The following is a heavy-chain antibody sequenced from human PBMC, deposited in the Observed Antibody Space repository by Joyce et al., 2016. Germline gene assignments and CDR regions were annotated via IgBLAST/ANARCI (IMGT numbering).Heavy chain of an antibody. Sequence: EVQLVESGGGLLQPGGSLRLSCVASGFTFTNYWRHWVRQAPGKGVGWVARVDSDGSGTSYSDSVEGRFTIARDNAKNMVYLQMNSLRTEDTAVYYCGSVFEYWGRGALVTVSS. CDR1: GFTFTNYW. V-gene: IGHV3-74*01. CDR3: GSVFEY. J-gene: IGHJ4*02. CDR2: VDSDGSGT.